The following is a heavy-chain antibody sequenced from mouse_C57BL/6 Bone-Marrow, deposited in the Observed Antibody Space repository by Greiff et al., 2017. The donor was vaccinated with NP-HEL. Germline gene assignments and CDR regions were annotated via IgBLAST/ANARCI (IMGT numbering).Heavy chain of an antibody. D-gene: IGHD1-1*01. CDR2: IYPSDSET. V-gene: IGHV1-61*01. CDR3: ARVDYGSSYGFAY. J-gene: IGHJ3*01. CDR1: GYTFTSYW. Sequence: VQLKQPGAELVRPGSSVKLSCKASGYTFTSYWMDWVKQRPGQGLEWIGNIYPSDSETHYNQKFKDKATLTVDKSSSTAYMQLSSLTSEDSAVYYCARVDYGSSYGFAYWGQGTLVTVSA.